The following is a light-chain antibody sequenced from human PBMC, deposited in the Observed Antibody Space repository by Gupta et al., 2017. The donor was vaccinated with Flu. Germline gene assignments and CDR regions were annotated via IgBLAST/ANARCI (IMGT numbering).Light chain of an antibody. V-gene: IGKV1-17*01. Sequence: DIQMTQSPSSLSASVGDRVTITCRASQGIRNDLGWYQQKPGKAPKRLIYAASTSESEVRSRFSGSGYGTEITLTISIRQPEDFATYYCRQQNSYPRTFGQGTKVEIK. CDR1: QGIRND. CDR3: RQQNSYPRT. J-gene: IGKJ1*01. CDR2: AAS.